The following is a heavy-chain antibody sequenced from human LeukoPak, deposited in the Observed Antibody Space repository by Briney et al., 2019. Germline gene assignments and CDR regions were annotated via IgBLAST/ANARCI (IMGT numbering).Heavy chain of an antibody. CDR2: IYDTGNT. CDR3: ARAQVTYCGGDCYPSFDY. CDR1: GGSISSYY. D-gene: IGHD2-21*01. J-gene: IGHJ4*02. Sequence: SETLSLTCTVSGGSISSYYWGWIRQPPGKGLEWIGYIYDTGNTNYNPSLKSRVTISVDTSKNQFSLKLSSVTAADTAVYYCARAQVTYCGGDCYPSFDYWGQGTLVTVSS. V-gene: IGHV4-59*08.